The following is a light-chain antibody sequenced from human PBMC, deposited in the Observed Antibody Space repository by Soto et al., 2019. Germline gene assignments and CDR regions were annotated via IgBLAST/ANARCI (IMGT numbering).Light chain of an antibody. Sequence: QPVLTQPPSVSGTPGQRVTISCSGSSSNIGSNTVNWYQHLPGTAPKLLMYSNNPRPSGVPDRFSGSKSGTSASLAISGLQSEDEADYYCAAWDDSLNGVVFGGGTKLPVL. CDR1: SSNIGSNT. CDR3: AAWDDSLNGVV. CDR2: SNN. V-gene: IGLV1-44*01. J-gene: IGLJ2*01.